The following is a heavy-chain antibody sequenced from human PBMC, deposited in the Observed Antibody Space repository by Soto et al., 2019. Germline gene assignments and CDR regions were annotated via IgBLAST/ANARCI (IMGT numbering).Heavy chain of an antibody. J-gene: IGHJ6*03. CDR3: ARGGITIFGVGYYYYYMDV. CDR1: GYTFTSYA. D-gene: IGHD3-3*01. V-gene: IGHV1-3*01. CDR2: INAGNGNT. Sequence: ASVKVSCKASGYTFTSYAMHWVRQAPGQKLEWMGWINAGNGNTKYSQKFQGRVTITSDTSASTAYMELSSLRSEDTAVYYCARGGITIFGVGYYYYYMDVWGKGTTVTVSS.